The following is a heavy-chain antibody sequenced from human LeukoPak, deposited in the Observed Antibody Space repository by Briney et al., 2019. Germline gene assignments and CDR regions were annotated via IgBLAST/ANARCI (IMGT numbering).Heavy chain of an antibody. Sequence: ASVKVSCKASGYTFTSYGISWVRQAPGQGLEWMGWISAYNGNTNYAQKVQCRVTMTTDASTSTAYMELRSLRSDDTAVYYCARSTLNWNDGRSRWFDPWGQGTLVTVSS. J-gene: IGHJ5*02. D-gene: IGHD1-20*01. V-gene: IGHV1-18*01. CDR2: ISAYNGNT. CDR3: ARSTLNWNDGRSRWFDP. CDR1: GYTFTSYG.